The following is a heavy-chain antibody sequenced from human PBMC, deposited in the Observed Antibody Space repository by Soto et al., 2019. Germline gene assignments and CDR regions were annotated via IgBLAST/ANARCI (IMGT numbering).Heavy chain of an antibody. Sequence: WASVKVSCKASGYTLTDNYMHWVREAPGQGLEWMGWINPNGGKNYAHKFQGRVTMTRDTSISTAYRELSRQRSDDTAVYYCARSLTTLSTLFDYWGQGTLVTVSS. D-gene: IGHD4-4*01. J-gene: IGHJ4*02. CDR2: INPNGGK. V-gene: IGHV1-2*02. CDR3: ARSLTTLSTLFDY. CDR1: GYTLTDNY.